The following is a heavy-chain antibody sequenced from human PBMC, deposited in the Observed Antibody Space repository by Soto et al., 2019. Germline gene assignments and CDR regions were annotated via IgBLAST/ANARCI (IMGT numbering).Heavy chain of an antibody. Sequence: ASVKVSCKVSGYTLTELSMHWVRQAPGKGLEWMGGFDPEDGNTNYAQKLQGRVTMTTDTSTSTAYMELRSLRSDDTAVYYCARDTGTTGTTHWFDPWGQGTLVTVSS. CDR1: GYTLTELS. CDR2: FDPEDGNT. CDR3: ARDTGTTGTTHWFDP. J-gene: IGHJ5*02. D-gene: IGHD1-1*01. V-gene: IGHV1-24*01.